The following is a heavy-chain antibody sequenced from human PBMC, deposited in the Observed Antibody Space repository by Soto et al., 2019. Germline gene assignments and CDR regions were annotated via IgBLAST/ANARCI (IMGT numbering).Heavy chain of an antibody. Sequence: QVQLQESGPGLVKPSETLSLTCTVSGGSISSYYWSWIRQPPGKGLEWIGYIYYSGSTNYNPSLKSRVTISVDTSKNQFSLKLSSVTAADTAVYYCARGGTTHWFDPWGQGTLVTVSS. CDR1: GGSISSYY. CDR2: IYYSGST. CDR3: ARGGTTHWFDP. J-gene: IGHJ5*02. V-gene: IGHV4-59*01. D-gene: IGHD1-1*01.